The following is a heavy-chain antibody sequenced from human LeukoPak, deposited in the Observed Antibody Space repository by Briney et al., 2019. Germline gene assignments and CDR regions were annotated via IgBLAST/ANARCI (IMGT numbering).Heavy chain of an antibody. CDR2: ISGGGGST. Sequence: GGSLRLSFAASAFSFRSNAMSWVRQSPGKGLEWVSVISGGGGSTYYADSVKGRFTISRDNSKNTLYLQMNSLRADDTAAYCCAYVYDISTGYSDYWGQGTLVTVSS. CDR3: AYVYDISTGYSDY. D-gene: IGHD3-9*01. J-gene: IGHJ4*02. CDR1: AFSFRSNA. V-gene: IGHV3-23*01.